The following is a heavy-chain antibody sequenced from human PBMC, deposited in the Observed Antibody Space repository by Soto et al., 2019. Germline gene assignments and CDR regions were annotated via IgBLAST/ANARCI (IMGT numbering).Heavy chain of an antibody. V-gene: IGHV4-4*02. CDR2: VAHNGYS. CDR1: SGSITSSNW. Sequence: QVQLQESGPGLLKPSGTLSLTCTVSSGSITSSNWWSWVRQPPGKGLEWIGDVAHNGYSHPTSSLKIRVTITIDSSRNQFSLRLTSVTAADTAVYYCARNRYDVYDFDSWGQGTLVAVSS. CDR3: ARNRYDVYDFDS. J-gene: IGHJ4*02. D-gene: IGHD5-12*01.